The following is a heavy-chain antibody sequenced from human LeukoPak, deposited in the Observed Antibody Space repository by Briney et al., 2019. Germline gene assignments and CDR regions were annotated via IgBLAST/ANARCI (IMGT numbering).Heavy chain of an antibody. Sequence: KPSETLSLTCAVYGGSFSGYYWSWIRQPPGKGLEWIGEINHSGSTNYNPSLKSRVTISVDTSKNQFSLKLSSVTAADTAVYYCARGVSAALWLGEQYYFDYWGQGTLVTVSS. CDR2: INHSGST. CDR3: ARGVSAALWLGEQYYFDY. D-gene: IGHD3-10*01. V-gene: IGHV4-34*01. J-gene: IGHJ4*02. CDR1: GGSFSGYY.